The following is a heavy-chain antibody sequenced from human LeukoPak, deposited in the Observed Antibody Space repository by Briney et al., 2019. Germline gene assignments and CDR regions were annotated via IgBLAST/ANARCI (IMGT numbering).Heavy chain of an antibody. J-gene: IGHJ5*02. CDR3: ARVDTASFDP. CDR1: GGXISSYY. Sequence: SETLSLTCSVSGGXISSYYWSWIRQPPGKGLEWIGYIYYSGSTNYNPSLKSRVTISVDTSKNQFSLKLSSVTAADTAVYYCARVDTASFDPWGQGTLVTVSS. CDR2: IYYSGST. D-gene: IGHD5-18*01. V-gene: IGHV4-59*01.